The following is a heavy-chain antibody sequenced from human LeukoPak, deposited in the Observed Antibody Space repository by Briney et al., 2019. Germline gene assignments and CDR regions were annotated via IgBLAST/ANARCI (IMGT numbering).Heavy chain of an antibody. CDR1: GFAFSHYW. CDR3: ARVGSTSWYLEY. J-gene: IGHJ4*02. V-gene: IGHV3-7*01. Sequence: QSGGSLRLSCAASGFAFSHYWMSWVRQAPGKGLEWLANIRQDVSDNYYADSVKGRFTFSRDNARNSLYLQMNSLRAEDKAVYYCARVGSTSWYLEYWGQGNLVSVSS. CDR2: IRQDVSDN. D-gene: IGHD2-2*01.